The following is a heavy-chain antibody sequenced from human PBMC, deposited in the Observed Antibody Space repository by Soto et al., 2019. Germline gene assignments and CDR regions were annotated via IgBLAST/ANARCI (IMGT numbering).Heavy chain of an antibody. CDR3: AGQKDAFHI. Sequence: TGGSLSLSCAASEFTFSSYSMNWVRQAPGKGLEWVSSISGSSAYIYYADSVKGRFTISRDNAKNSLYLQMNSLRAEDTAVYYCAGQKDAFHIWGQGTMVTVSS. J-gene: IGHJ3*02. CDR2: ISGSSAYI. CDR1: EFTFSSYS. V-gene: IGHV3-21*01.